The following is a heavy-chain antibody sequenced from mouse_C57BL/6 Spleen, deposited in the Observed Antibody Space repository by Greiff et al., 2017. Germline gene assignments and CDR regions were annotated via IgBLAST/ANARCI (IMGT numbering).Heavy chain of an antibody. J-gene: IGHJ4*01. CDR2: FYPGGGSI. V-gene: IGHV1-62-2*01. Sequence: VQLQQSGAELVKPGASVKLSCKASGYTFTEYTIHWVKQRSGQGLEWIGWFYPGGGSIKYNEKFKDKATLTADKSSSTVYMELSRLTSEDAAVYVCARHEDREDLKEAMDYWGQGTSVTVSS. CDR1: GYTFTEYT. D-gene: IGHD3-3*01. CDR3: ARHEDREDLKEAMDY.